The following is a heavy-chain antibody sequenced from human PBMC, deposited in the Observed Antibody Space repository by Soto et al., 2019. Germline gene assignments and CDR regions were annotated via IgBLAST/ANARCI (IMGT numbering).Heavy chain of an antibody. CDR2: IYWDDDK. J-gene: IGHJ4*02. V-gene: IGHV2-5*02. CDR3: ARSKYSISSFDY. Sequence: SGPTLVNPTQTLTLTCTFSGFSLSTDDVGVGWIRQPPGKALDWLAVIYWDDDKRYSPSLKSRLTIAKDTSKNQVLLTMTNMDPVDTATYFCARSKYSISSFDYWGQGALVTVSS. D-gene: IGHD6-6*01. CDR1: GFSLSTDDVG.